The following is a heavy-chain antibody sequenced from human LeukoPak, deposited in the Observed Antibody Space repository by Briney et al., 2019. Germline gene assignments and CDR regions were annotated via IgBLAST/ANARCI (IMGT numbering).Heavy chain of an antibody. CDR1: GFTFSSYE. Sequence: GGSLRLSCAASGFTFSSYEMNWVRQAPGKGLEWVSYINSIGSTIYYADSVKGRFTISRDNAKNSLYLQMNSLRAEDTAVYYCASGSNYDFWSGYPPGYGMDVWGQGTTVTVSS. D-gene: IGHD3-3*01. CDR2: INSIGSTI. J-gene: IGHJ6*02. CDR3: ASGSNYDFWSGYPPGYGMDV. V-gene: IGHV3-48*03.